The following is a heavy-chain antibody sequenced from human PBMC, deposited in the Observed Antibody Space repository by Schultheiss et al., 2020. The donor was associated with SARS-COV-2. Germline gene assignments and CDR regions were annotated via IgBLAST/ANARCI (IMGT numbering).Heavy chain of an antibody. CDR2: IRSKANSYAT. V-gene: IGHV3-73*01. CDR3: ARDGCSTSCFDAFDI. D-gene: IGHD2-2*01. J-gene: IGHJ3*02. Sequence: GGSLRLSCAASGFTFSGSAMHWVRQASGKGLEWVGRIRSKANSYATAYAASVKGRFTISRDDSKNTAYLQMNSLKTEDTAVYYCARDGCSTSCFDAFDIWGQGTMVTVSS. CDR1: GFTFSGSA.